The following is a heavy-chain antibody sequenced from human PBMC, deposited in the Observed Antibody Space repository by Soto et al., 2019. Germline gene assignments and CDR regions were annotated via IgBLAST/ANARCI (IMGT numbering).Heavy chain of an antibody. CDR3: AISPAYDILTGYPAPDY. J-gene: IGHJ4*02. V-gene: IGHV3-21*01. CDR1: GFTFSSYS. D-gene: IGHD3-9*01. CDR2: ISSSSSYI. Sequence: GGSLRLSCAASGFTFSSYSMNWVLQAPGKGLEWVSSISSSSSYIYYADSVKGRFTISRDNAKNSLYLQMNSLRAEDTAVYYCAISPAYDILTGYPAPDYWGQGTLVTVSS.